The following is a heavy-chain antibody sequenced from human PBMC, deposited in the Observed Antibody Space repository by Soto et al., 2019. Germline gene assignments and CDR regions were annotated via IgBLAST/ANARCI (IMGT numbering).Heavy chain of an antibody. CDR2: LYDVDGT. CDR3: ATWHLREHAYDI. J-gene: IGHJ3*02. D-gene: IGHD4-17*01. V-gene: IGHV3-53*01. Sequence: DVQLVESGGGLIQPGGSLRLSCAASGFTVSGKKYLAWVRQAPGKGLEWVSALYDVDGTFYADSVKGRFITSGDSSRTIVYLQMNSLRPDDTAVYYCATWHLREHAYDIWGQGTAVTVSS. CDR1: GFTVSGKKY.